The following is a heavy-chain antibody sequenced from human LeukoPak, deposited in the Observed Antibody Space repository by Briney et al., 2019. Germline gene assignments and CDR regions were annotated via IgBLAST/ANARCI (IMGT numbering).Heavy chain of an antibody. CDR2: ISSSSNYI. J-gene: IGHJ3*02. V-gene: IGHV3-21*01. CDR1: GFTFSSYI. D-gene: IGHD2-2*01. Sequence: GGSLRLSCAASGFTFSSYIINWVRQAPGKGLEWVSSISSSSNYIYYADSVKGRFTISRDNAKNSLYLQMNSLRAEDTAVYYCARFRPAAFDIWGQGTMVTVSS. CDR3: ARFRPAAFDI.